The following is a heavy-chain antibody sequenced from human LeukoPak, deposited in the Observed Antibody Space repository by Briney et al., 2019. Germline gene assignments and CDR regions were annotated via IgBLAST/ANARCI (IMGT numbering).Heavy chain of an antibody. CDR1: GGSISSSAYH. V-gene: IGHV4-39*07. CDR3: ARLSYDILTGYLLAFDY. Sequence: SETLSLTCTVSGGSISSSAYHWGWIRQPPGKGLEWVGSIHSSGSTYYNLSLKSRVTISVDTSKNQFSLKLSSVTAADTAVYYCARLSYDILTGYLLAFDYWGQGTLVTVSS. J-gene: IGHJ4*02. D-gene: IGHD3-9*01. CDR2: IHSSGST.